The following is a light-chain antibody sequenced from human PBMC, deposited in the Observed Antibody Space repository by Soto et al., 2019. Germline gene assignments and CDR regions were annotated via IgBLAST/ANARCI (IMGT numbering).Light chain of an antibody. CDR1: SSDVGSYNL. V-gene: IGLV2-23*01. J-gene: IGLJ3*02. Sequence: QSALTQPASVSGSPGQSITISCTGTSSDVGSYNLVSWYQQHPGKAPKLMIYEGSKRPSGVSNRFSGSKSGNTASLTISGLQAEDEADYYRCSYASITTWVFGGGTKLTVL. CDR2: EGS. CDR3: CSYASITTWV.